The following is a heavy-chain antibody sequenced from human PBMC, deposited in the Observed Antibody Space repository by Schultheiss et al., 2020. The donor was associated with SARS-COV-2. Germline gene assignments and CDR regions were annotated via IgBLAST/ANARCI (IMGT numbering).Heavy chain of an antibody. V-gene: IGHV4-34*01. CDR2: INHSGGT. CDR1: GGSFSDYY. Sequence: SETLSLTCAVYGGSFSDYYWNWIRQAPGKGLEWIGEINHSGGTNYNPSLEIRVGISVDTSKNQFSLKLSSVTAADTAVYYCARDYSSGSRYYYGMDVWGQGTTVTVSS. J-gene: IGHJ6*02. CDR3: ARDYSSGSRYYYGMDV. D-gene: IGHD6-19*01.